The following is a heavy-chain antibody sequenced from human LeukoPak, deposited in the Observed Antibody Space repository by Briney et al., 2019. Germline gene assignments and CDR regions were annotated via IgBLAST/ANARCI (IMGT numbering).Heavy chain of an antibody. V-gene: IGHV3-7*01. CDR3: ARQETSSYNGAFDI. D-gene: IGHD1-26*01. Sequence: GGSLRLSCAASGLTFSSYWMSWVRQAPGKGLEWVANIKKDGSEKYYVDSVKGRFTISRDNAKNSLYLQMNSLRADDTAVYHCARQETSSYNGAFDIWGQGTMVTVSS. J-gene: IGHJ3*02. CDR1: GLTFSSYW. CDR2: IKKDGSEK.